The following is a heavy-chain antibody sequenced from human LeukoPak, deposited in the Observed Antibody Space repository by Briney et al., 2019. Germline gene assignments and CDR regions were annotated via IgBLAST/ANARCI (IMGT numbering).Heavy chain of an antibody. V-gene: IGHV4-31*03. D-gene: IGHD5-18*01. CDR3: ARDRIQLWLRDYYYYGMDV. CDR1: GGSINSGAYY. CDR2: IYYSGTT. Sequence: TLSLTCSVSGGSINSGAYYWNWIRQHPGKGLEWIGNIYYSGTTYYNPSLKSRVTISVDTSKNQFSLKLRSVTAADTAVYYCARDRIQLWLRDYYYYGMDVWGQGTTVTVSS. J-gene: IGHJ6*02.